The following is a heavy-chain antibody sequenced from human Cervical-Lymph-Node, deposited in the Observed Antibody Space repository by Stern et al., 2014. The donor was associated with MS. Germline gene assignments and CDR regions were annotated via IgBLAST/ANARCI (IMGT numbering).Heavy chain of an antibody. CDR1: GFTFNTYG. D-gene: IGHD2-2*01. J-gene: IGHJ4*02. CDR2: ISYDGSNT. V-gene: IGHV3-30*18. Sequence: LVESGGGVVQPGRSLRLSCAASGFTFNTYGMHWVRQAPGKGLEWVAVISYDGSNTYYADSVKGRFTISRDNSKNTLYVQMNSLRAEDTAIYYCAKSGCRRTSQRCYFDYWGQGTLVTVSS. CDR3: AKSGCRRTSQRCYFDY.